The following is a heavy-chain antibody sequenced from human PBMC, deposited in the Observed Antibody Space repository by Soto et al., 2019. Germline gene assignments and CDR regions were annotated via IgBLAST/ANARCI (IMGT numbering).Heavy chain of an antibody. CDR2: ISSYNGNA. CDR1: GYTATGYG. V-gene: IGHV1-18*01. D-gene: IGHD2-8*01. J-gene: IGHJ4*02. Sequence: GASVKVSCKASGYTATGYGISWVRQAPGQGLEWMGWISSYNGNAKYVQKFQGRVTMTTDTSTSTAYMELRSLTSDDTAVYYCATEYCTTTACLGTDYWGQGTLVTVSS. CDR3: ATEYCTTTACLGTDY.